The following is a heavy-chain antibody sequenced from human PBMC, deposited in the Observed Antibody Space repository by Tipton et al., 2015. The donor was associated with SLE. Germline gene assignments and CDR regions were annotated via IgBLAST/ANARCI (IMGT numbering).Heavy chain of an antibody. Sequence: LRLSCPVSGGSISSYYWSWIRQPPGKGLEWIAYIHSSGRTNYNPSLKSRLTISLDTSKNQFSLKLSSVTAADTAVYYCASSPPWFRELYPTYFDSWGRGTLVTVSS. CDR3: ASSPPWFRELYPTYFDS. J-gene: IGHJ4*02. D-gene: IGHD3-10*01. CDR1: GGSISSYY. CDR2: IHSSGRT. V-gene: IGHV4-59*12.